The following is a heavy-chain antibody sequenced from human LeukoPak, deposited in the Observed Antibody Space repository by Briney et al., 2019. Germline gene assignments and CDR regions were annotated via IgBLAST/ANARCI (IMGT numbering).Heavy chain of an antibody. D-gene: IGHD5-18*01. CDR3: ARGPTAIWYFDY. J-gene: IGHJ4*02. V-gene: IGHV1-69*04. CDR1: GGTFSSYA. Sequence: SVKVSCKASGGTFSSYAISWVRQAPGQGLEWMVRIIPILGIANYAQKFQGRVTITADKSTSTAYMELSSLRSEDTAVYYCARGPTAIWYFDYWGQGTLVTVSS. CDR2: IIPILGIA.